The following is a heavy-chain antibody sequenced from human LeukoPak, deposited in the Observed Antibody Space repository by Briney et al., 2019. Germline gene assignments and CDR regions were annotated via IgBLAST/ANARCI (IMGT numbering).Heavy chain of an antibody. CDR2: IYYSGST. CDR3: ARASSRYNFDY. D-gene: IGHD6-13*01. J-gene: IGHJ4*02. CDR1: GGSISSYY. Sequence: SETLSLTCTVSGGSISSYYWSWIRQPPGKGLEWIGYIYYSGSTNYNPSLKSRVTISVDTSKNQFSLKLSSVTAADTAVYYCARASSRYNFDYWGQGTLVTVSS. V-gene: IGHV4-59*01.